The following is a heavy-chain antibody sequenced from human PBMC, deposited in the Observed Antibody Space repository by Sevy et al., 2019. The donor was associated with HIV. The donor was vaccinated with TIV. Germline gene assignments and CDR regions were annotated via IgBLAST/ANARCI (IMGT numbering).Heavy chain of an antibody. CDR3: AKEIGSSGGDLYYYGMDV. J-gene: IGHJ6*02. CDR2: VSYDGSNK. Sequence: GGSLRLSCAASGFIFTTYGMHWVRQAPGKGLEWVAIVSYDGSNKFYADSVKGRFTTSRDNSKNTLYLQMNSLRTEDTAVYYCAKEIGSSGGDLYYYGMDVWGHGTTVTVSS. CDR1: GFIFTTYG. D-gene: IGHD6-19*01. V-gene: IGHV3-30*18.